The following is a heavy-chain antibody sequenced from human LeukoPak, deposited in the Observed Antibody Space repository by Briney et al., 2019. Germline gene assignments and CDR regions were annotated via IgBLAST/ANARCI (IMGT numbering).Heavy chain of an antibody. V-gene: IGHV3-21*01. J-gene: IGHJ5*02. CDR3: ARNFNL. CDR2: ITRSSSNI. Sequence: PGGSLRLSCAASGFSFSDSDMNWVRQAPGKGLEWVSTITRSSSNIYYADSVKGRFTISRDNAKNSLYLQMNCLRAEDTAVYYSARNFNLWGQGTLVTVSS. CDR1: GFSFSDSD.